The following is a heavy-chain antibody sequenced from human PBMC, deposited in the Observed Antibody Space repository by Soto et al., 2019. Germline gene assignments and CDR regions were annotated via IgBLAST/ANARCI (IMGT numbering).Heavy chain of an antibody. CDR1: GFTFSAYD. CDR2: IGAADDP. J-gene: IGHJ6*02. V-gene: IGHV3-13*05. D-gene: IGHD2-15*01. Sequence: EVQLVEPGGGVVQPGESLRISCAASGFTFSAYDMHWVRQTTGKGLEWVSAIGAADDPYYLGSVKGRFTISRENAKNSLYLQMNSRRAEDTAVYYCARAYSGRLPRRADYFFAMDVWGQGTTVTVPS. CDR3: ARAYSGRLPRRADYFFAMDV.